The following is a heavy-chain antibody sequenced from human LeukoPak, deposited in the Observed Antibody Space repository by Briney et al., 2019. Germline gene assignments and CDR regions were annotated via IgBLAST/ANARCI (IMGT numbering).Heavy chain of an antibody. J-gene: IGHJ6*03. CDR3: ARARKEFTEHYYYYMDV. V-gene: IGHV4-39*07. D-gene: IGHD1-14*01. CDR2: IYYSGST. Sequence: SETLSLTCTVSGVSISSSNSYWGWIRQPPGKGLEWIGSIYYSGSTNYNPSLKSRVTISVDTSKNQFSLKLSSVTAADTAVYYCARARKEFTEHYYYYMDVWGKGTTVTVSS. CDR1: GVSISSSNSY.